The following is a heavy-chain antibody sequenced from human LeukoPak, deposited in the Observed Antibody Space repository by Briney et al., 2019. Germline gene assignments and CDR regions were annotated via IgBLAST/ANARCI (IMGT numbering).Heavy chain of an antibody. CDR1: GYTFTSYD. CDR2: MNPNSGNT. Sequence: ASVKVSCKASGYTFTSYDINWVRQATGQGLEWMVWMNPNSGNTGYAQKFQGRVTMTRNTSISTAYMELSSLRSEDTAVYYCARGLGLRFLEWLPQWNYYGMDVWGQGTTVTVSS. D-gene: IGHD3-3*01. J-gene: IGHJ6*02. CDR3: ARGLGLRFLEWLPQWNYYGMDV. V-gene: IGHV1-8*01.